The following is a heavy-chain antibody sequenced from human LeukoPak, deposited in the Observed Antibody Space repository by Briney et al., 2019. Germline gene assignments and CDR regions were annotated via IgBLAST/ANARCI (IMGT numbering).Heavy chain of an antibody. CDR3: ARGPPRTDPRWSNHYYYMDV. CDR1: GGSISNHF. D-gene: IGHD1-14*01. CDR2: IYYSGST. J-gene: IGHJ6*03. Sequence: PSETLSLTCAVSGGSISNHFWSWIRQPPGKGLEWVGNIYYSGSTNYNPTLKTRYTISVDTSKNQVSLNLSSVTAADTAVYYWARGPPRTDPRWSNHYYYMDVWGKGTTVTVSS. V-gene: IGHV4-59*11.